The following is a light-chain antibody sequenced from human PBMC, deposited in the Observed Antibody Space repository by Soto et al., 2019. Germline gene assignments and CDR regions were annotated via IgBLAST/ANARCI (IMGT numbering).Light chain of an antibody. CDR2: AAS. CDR1: QDIAAY. Sequence: DIQGTQSPSSVSASVRDRAPLTCRASQDIAAYLAWYQHKPGRAPELLIHAASSLQSGVPSRFSGSGSGTDFTLTINSLQPEDFATYYCQQAYSFPITFGQGTRREIK. V-gene: IGKV1D-12*01. CDR3: QQAYSFPIT. J-gene: IGKJ5*01.